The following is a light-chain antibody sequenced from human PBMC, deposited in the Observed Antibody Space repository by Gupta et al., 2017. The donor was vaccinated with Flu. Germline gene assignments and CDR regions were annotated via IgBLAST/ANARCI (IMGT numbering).Light chain of an antibody. Sequence: EIVMTQSPVTLSVSPGERATLFCSASQSISSNLAWYQQKPGQAPRLLISDASTRASGIPVRFSGSGSGTEFTLTISSLQSEDFAVYYCQQYNNWPGLTFGGGTRVDIK. J-gene: IGKJ4*01. V-gene: IGKV3-15*01. CDR3: QQYNNWPGLT. CDR2: DAS. CDR1: QSISSN.